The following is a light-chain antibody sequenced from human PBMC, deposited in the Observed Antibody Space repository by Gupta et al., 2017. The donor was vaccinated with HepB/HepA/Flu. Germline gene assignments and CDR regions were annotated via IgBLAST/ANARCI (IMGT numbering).Light chain of an antibody. V-gene: IGLV2-18*02. CDR3: SSYTSRGTWV. Sequence: QSALTQPPSVSGSPGQSVTISCTGTNSDVGNYNLVSWYQQSPGTAPKVIIYEVVNRPLGVPYRFSGSKSGNTASLTISGLQAEDEADYYCSSYTSRGTWVFGGGTKLTVL. CDR1: NSDVGNYNL. CDR2: EVV. J-gene: IGLJ3*02.